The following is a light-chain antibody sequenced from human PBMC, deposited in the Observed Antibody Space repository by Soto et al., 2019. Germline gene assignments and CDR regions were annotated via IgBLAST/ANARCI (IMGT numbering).Light chain of an antibody. J-gene: IGLJ3*02. CDR2: EVT. CDR1: SSDIGTYNY. V-gene: IGLV2-14*01. Sequence: QSVLTQPASVSWSPGQSITISCAGTSSDIGTYNYVSWYQQHPGNAPKLIIYEVTNRPSGVSNRFSGSKSGNTASLTISGLQSEDEADYYCNSYTGSSSLVFGGGTKLTVL. CDR3: NSYTGSSSLV.